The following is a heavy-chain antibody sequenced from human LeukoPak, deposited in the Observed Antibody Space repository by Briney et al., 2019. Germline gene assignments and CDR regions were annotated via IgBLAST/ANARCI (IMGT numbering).Heavy chain of an antibody. CDR3: AREAIVVVTAAITEVGSFDY. D-gene: IGHD2-21*02. J-gene: IGHJ4*02. Sequence: GGSLRLSCAASGFTFNTYTLNWVRQAPGKGLEWVSAVSSTSRYAYYADSVKGRFTIFRDNSKNTLYLQMNSLRAEDTAVYYCAREAIVVVTAAITEVGSFDYWGQGTLVTVSS. CDR2: VSSTSRYA. V-gene: IGHV3-21*01. CDR1: GFTFNTYT.